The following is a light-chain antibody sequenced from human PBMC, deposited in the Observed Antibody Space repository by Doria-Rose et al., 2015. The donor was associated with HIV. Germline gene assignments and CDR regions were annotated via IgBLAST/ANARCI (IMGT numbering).Light chain of an antibody. CDR1: QSFSSTY. CDR3: HQYGTSWT. V-gene: IGKV3-20*01. Sequence: TQSPGTPSLSPGERATLSCRASQSFSSTYLAWYQQKPGQAPSLLIYDGSTRATGIPDRFSASGSGTDFTLTINRLEPEDFALYYCHQYGTSWTFGRGTKVEI. J-gene: IGKJ1*01. CDR2: DGS.